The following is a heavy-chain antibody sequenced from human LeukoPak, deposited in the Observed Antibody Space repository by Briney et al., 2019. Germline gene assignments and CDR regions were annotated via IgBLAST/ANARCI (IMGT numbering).Heavy chain of an antibody. CDR1: GYSISTGYY. Sequence: SETLSLTCTVSGYSISTGYYWGWIRQPPGRGLEWIGSIYHSGSTYYNPSLQSRLTMSVDTSKNQFSLKLSSVTAADTAIYYCARTYFPRGAFDIWGLGTMVTVSS. D-gene: IGHD3-9*01. CDR3: ARTYFPRGAFDI. V-gene: IGHV4-38-2*02. CDR2: IYHSGST. J-gene: IGHJ3*02.